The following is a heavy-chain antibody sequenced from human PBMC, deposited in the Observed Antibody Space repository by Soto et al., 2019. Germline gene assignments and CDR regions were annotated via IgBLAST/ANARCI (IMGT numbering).Heavy chain of an antibody. CDR3: AKDPTSYDSSAQFDS. Sequence: GGSLRLSCAASEFTFSNYAMNWVRQAPGKGLEWVSGISGGGGSTYYADSVKGRFTISRDNSKNTLYLQMNSLRVEDTAVYYCAKDPTSYDSSAQFDSWGQGTLVPVSS. V-gene: IGHV3-23*01. CDR2: ISGGGGST. CDR1: EFTFSNYA. D-gene: IGHD3-22*01. J-gene: IGHJ4*02.